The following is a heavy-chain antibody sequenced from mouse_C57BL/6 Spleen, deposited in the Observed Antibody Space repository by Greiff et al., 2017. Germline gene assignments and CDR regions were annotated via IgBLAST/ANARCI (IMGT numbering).Heavy chain of an antibody. Sequence: EVKLVESGGGLVKPGGSLKLPCAASGFTFSSYAMSWVRQTPEKRLEWVATISDGGSYTYYPDNVKGRFTISRDNAKNNLYLQMSHLKSEDTAMYYCASAYYYGSFDYWGQGTTLTVSS. CDR1: GFTFSSYA. CDR3: ASAYYYGSFDY. CDR2: ISDGGSYT. V-gene: IGHV5-4*03. D-gene: IGHD1-1*01. J-gene: IGHJ2*01.